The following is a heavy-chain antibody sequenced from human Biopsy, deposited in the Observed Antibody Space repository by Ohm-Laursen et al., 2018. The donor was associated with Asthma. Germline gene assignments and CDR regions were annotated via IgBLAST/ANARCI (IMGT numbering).Heavy chain of an antibody. D-gene: IGHD3-3*01. J-gene: IGHJ4*02. Sequence: SLRLSYAASGFTFSSYGMHWVRQAPGKGLEWVEVISYDGSNKYYADSVKGRFTISRDNSKNTLYLQMNSLRAEDTAVYYCASQSSGPDFWSGYYYFDYWGQGTLVTVSS. CDR3: ASQSSGPDFWSGYYYFDY. V-gene: IGHV3-30*03. CDR1: GFTFSSYG. CDR2: ISYDGSNK.